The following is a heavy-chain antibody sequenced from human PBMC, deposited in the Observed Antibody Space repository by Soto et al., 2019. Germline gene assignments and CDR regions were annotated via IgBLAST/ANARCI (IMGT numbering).Heavy chain of an antibody. D-gene: IGHD4-17*01. CDR2: ISYDGSNK. J-gene: IGHJ6*02. V-gene: IGHV3-30*18. CDR1: GFTFSSYG. CDR3: ANDLRVGSDYYYGMDV. Sequence: QVQLVESGGGVVQPGRSLRLSCAASGFTFSSYGMHWVRQAPGKGLEWVAVISYDGSNKYYADSVKGRFTISRDNSKNTLYLQMNSLRAEDTAVYYCANDLRVGSDYYYGMDVWGQGTTVTVSS.